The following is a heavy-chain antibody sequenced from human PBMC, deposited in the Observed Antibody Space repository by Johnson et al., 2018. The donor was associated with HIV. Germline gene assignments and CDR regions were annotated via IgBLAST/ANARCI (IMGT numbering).Heavy chain of an antibody. CDR1: GFTFSDYA. J-gene: IGHJ3*02. V-gene: IGHV3-30*04. Sequence: QEKLVESGGGVVQPGRSLRLSCAASGFTFSDYAMHWVRQAPGKGLEWVASISSDGNNQSYADPLKGRFTISRDNSKNTLYLQVNSLRPEDTAVYYCAPAGPDAFDIWGQGTMVTVSS. CDR3: APAGPDAFDI. D-gene: IGHD6-13*01. CDR2: ISSDGNNQ.